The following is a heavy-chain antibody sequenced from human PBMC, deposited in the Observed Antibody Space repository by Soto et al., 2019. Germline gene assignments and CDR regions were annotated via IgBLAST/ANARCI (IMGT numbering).Heavy chain of an antibody. CDR2: ISYDGSNK. CDR1: GFTFSSYA. Sequence: QVQLVESGGGVVQPGRSLRLSCAASGFTFSSYAMHWVRQAPGKGLEWVAVISYDGSNKYYADSVKGRFTISRDNSKNTLYLQMNSLRTEDTAVHYCARDGNYYDSVGPCFDYWGQGTLVTVSS. D-gene: IGHD3-22*01. CDR3: ARDGNYYDSVGPCFDY. J-gene: IGHJ4*02. V-gene: IGHV3-30-3*01.